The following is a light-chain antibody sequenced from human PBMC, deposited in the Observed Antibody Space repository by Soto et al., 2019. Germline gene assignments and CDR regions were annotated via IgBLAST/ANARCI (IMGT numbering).Light chain of an antibody. V-gene: IGLV2-14*01. Sequence: QSALTQPASVSGSPGQSITISCTGTSNDIGLYNYVSWYQQHPGKAPKLVIYEVTYRPSGVSARFSGSKSDNTASLTISGRQAEDEADYYCSSYTLSSTWVFGGGTQLTVL. CDR2: EVT. CDR1: SNDIGLYNY. J-gene: IGLJ3*02. CDR3: SSYTLSSTWV.